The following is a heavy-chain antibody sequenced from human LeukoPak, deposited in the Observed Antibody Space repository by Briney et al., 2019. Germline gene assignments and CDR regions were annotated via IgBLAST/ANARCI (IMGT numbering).Heavy chain of an antibody. J-gene: IGHJ6*03. CDR1: GFDFSIYA. CDR2: ISSGSSFK. CDR3: AREGDPPGFYYYHHLDV. V-gene: IGHV3-21*01. Sequence: PGGSLRLSCAASGFDFSIYAIDWVRQAPGRGLEWVSSISSGSSFKNYADSVKGRFTISRDNAKNSVYLQMNRLRAEDTAVYFCAREGDPPGFYYYHHLDVWGKGTTVTVSS. D-gene: IGHD3-16*01.